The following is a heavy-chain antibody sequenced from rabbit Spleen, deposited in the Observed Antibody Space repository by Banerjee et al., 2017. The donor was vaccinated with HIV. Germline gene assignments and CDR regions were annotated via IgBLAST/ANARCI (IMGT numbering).Heavy chain of an antibody. CDR3: ARAIVPWLGLTRLDL. CDR2: IYAAKGST. Sequence: QERLEESGGGLVKPGGTLTLTCKASGFSFSSSYDMCWVRQAPGKGLEWIGIIYAAKGSTDYASWVNGRFTISSDNAQSTVDLKMTSLTAADTATYFCARAIVPWLGLTRLDLWGPGTLVTVS. D-gene: IGHD4-1*01. J-gene: IGHJ3*01. V-gene: IGHV1S43*01. CDR1: GFSFSSSYD.